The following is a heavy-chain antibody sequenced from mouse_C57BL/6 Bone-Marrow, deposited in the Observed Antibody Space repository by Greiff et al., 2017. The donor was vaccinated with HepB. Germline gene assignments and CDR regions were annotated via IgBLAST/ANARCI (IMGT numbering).Heavy chain of an antibody. D-gene: IGHD2-1*01. V-gene: IGHV5-17*01. Sequence: DVKLVESGGGLVKPGGSLKLSCAASGFTFSDYGMHWVRQAPEKGLEWVAYISSGSSTIYYADTLTGRFTISRDNAKNTLLLQMTSLRSEDTAMYYCARGEDGNYEGWYFDVWGTGTTVTVSS. CDR2: ISSGSSTI. J-gene: IGHJ1*03. CDR3: ARGEDGNYEGWYFDV. CDR1: GFTFSDYG.